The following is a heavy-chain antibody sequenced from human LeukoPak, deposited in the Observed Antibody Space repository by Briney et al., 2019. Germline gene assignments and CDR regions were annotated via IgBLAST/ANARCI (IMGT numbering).Heavy chain of an antibody. CDR1: GGSISSYY. CDR3: ARAHSMGWFDP. Sequence: SETLSLTCTVSGGSISSYYWSWLRQPPGKGLEWIGYIYYSGSTNYNPSLKSRVTISVDTSKNQFSLKLSSVTAADTAVYYCARAHSMGWFDPWGQGTLVTVSS. CDR2: IYYSGST. D-gene: IGHD3-10*01. V-gene: IGHV4-59*01. J-gene: IGHJ5*02.